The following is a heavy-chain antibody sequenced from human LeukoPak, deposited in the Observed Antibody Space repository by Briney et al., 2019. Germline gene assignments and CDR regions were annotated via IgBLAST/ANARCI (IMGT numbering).Heavy chain of an antibody. D-gene: IGHD2-2*01. CDR3: ARVYCSSTSCYSWFDP. V-gene: IGHV4-4*07. Sequence: PSETLSLTCTVSGGSISSYYWSWIRQPAGKGLEWIGLIYTSGSNNYNPSLKSRVTMSVDTSKNQFSLKLSSVPAADTAVYYCARVYCSSTSCYSWFDPWGQGTLVTVSS. CDR2: IYTSGSN. CDR1: GGSISSYY. J-gene: IGHJ5*02.